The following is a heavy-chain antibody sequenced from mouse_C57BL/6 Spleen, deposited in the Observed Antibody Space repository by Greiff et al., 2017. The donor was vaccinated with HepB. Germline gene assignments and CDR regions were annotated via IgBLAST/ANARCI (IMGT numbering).Heavy chain of an antibody. V-gene: IGHV1-82*01. D-gene: IGHD1-1*01. CDR1: GYSFSSSW. Sequence: QVQLQQSGPELVKPGASAKISCKASGYSFSSSWMNWVKQRPGKGLEWIGRIYPGDGDTNYNGKFKGKATLTADKSSSTAYMQLSSLTSEDSAVYFCARRDYAPMDYWGQGTSVTVSS. J-gene: IGHJ4*01. CDR2: IYPGDGDT. CDR3: ARRDYAPMDY.